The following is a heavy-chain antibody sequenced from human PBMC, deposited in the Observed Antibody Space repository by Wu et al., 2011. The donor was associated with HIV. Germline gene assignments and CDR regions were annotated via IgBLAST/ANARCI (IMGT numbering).Heavy chain of an antibody. V-gene: IGHV1-69*05. CDR1: GGTFSSYA. Sequence: EVKKPGSSVKVSCKASGGTFSSYAISWVRQAPGQGLEWMGRIIPIFGTANYAQKFQGRVTMTRNTSISTAYMELSSLRSEDTAVYYCARAGRKIYYYYYMDVWGKGTTVTVSS. J-gene: IGHJ6*03. CDR2: IIPIFGTA. CDR3: ARAGRKIYYYYYMDV.